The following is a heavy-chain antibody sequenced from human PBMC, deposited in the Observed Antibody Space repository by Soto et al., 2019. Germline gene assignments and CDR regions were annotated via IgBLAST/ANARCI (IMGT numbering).Heavy chain of an antibody. CDR3: AKAGGSSGSGSYRPHRFDP. CDR1: GFTFSSYA. Sequence: GGSLRLSCAASGFTFSSYAVHWVRQAPGKGLEWVSAISGTGGNTYYTDSVKGRFTISRDNSKSTLYLQMNSLRAEDTAVYYCAKAGGSSGSGSYRPHRFDPWGQGTLVTVSS. J-gene: IGHJ5*02. V-gene: IGHV3-23*01. D-gene: IGHD3-10*01. CDR2: ISGTGGNT.